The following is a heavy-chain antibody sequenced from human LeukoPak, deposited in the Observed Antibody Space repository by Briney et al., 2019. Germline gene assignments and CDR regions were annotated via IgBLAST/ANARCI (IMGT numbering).Heavy chain of an antibody. Sequence: SVKVSCKASGGTFSSYAISWVRQAPGQGLEWMGGIIPIFGTANYAQKFQGRVTITADESTSTAYMELSSLRSEDTAVYYCAREGLRSIAARRGTRDYMDVWGKGTTVIVSS. V-gene: IGHV1-69*13. D-gene: IGHD6-6*01. CDR1: GGTFSSYA. CDR3: AREGLRSIAARRGTRDYMDV. J-gene: IGHJ6*03. CDR2: IIPIFGTA.